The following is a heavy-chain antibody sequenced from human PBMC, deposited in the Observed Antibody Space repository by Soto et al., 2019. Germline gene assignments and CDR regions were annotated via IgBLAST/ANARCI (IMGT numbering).Heavy chain of an antibody. CDR3: ARSYYYGSGSYYGDYYYYGMDV. Sequence: SVKVSCKASGGTFSSYAISWVRQAPGQGLGWMGGIIPTFGTANYAQKFQGRVTITADESTSTAYMELSSLRSEDTAVYYCARSYYYGSGSYYGDYYYYGMDVWGQGTTVTVSS. V-gene: IGHV1-69*13. CDR2: IIPTFGTA. J-gene: IGHJ6*02. D-gene: IGHD3-10*01. CDR1: GGTFSSYA.